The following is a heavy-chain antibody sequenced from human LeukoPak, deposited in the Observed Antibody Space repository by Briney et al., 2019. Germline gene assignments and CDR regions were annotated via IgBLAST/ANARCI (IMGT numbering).Heavy chain of an antibody. Sequence: SETLSLACAVYGGSFSGYYWSWIRQPPGKGLEWIGEINHSGSTNYNPSLKSRVTISVDTSKNQFSLKLSSVTAADTAVYYCGGIVTAGTVDYWGQGTLVTVSS. CDR2: INHSGST. CDR3: GGIVTAGTVDY. V-gene: IGHV4-34*01. D-gene: IGHD2-2*01. CDR1: GGSFSGYY. J-gene: IGHJ4*02.